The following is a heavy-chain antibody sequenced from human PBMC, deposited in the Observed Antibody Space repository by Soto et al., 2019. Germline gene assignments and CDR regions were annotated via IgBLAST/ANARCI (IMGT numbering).Heavy chain of an antibody. CDR3: ATQGRGRFSLDFAL. CDR2: IKQEGSET. CDR1: EFIFSTYW. J-gene: IGHJ2*01. V-gene: IGHV3-7*01. Sequence: EVQLVESGGGLVQPGGSLRLSCAASEFIFSTYWMSWVRQAPGKGLEWVATIKQEGSETYYVDSVEGRFTISRDDARHALHPPMKTLGVKDTTVYYCATQGRGRFSLDFALWGRGTLVTVSS. D-gene: IGHD3-3*01.